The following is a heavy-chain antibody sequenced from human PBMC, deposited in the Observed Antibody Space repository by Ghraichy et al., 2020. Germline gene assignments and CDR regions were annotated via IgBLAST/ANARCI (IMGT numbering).Heavy chain of an antibody. CDR3: ARGRRCSGCREFDY. CDR1: GGSFSGYY. J-gene: IGHJ4*02. Sequence: SETLSLTCAVYGGSFSGYYWSWIRQPPGKGLEWIGEINHSGSTNYNPSLKSRVTISVDTSKNQFSLKLSSVTAADTAVYYCARGRRCSGCREFDYWGQGTLVTVSA. CDR2: INHSGST. V-gene: IGHV4-34*01. D-gene: IGHD6-19*01.